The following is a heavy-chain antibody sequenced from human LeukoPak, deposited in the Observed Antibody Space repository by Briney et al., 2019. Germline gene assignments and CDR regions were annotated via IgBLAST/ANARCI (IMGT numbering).Heavy chain of an antibody. V-gene: IGHV4-4*07. D-gene: IGHD6-19*01. J-gene: IGHJ4*02. CDR3: ARETFIAVAAFDY. CDR2: FFPGGNT. CDR1: GGSMNTYY. Sequence: PSETLSLTCTVSGGSMNTYYWSWIRQPAGKGLEWIGRFFPGGNTNYNPSLKSRVTLSLDTFKNQFSLKLRSVTAADTAVYYCARETFIAVAAFDYWGQGTRVTVSS.